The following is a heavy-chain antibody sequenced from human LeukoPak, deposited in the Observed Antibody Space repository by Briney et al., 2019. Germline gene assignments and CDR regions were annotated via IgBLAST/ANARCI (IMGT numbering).Heavy chain of an antibody. D-gene: IGHD3-22*01. CDR3: ARAYGYYDSTEPPDY. J-gene: IGHJ4*02. CDR1: GFIFSSYA. Sequence: WRSLRLSCAASGFIFSSYAMHWVRQAPGKGLEWVAVISYDGSNKYYADSVKGRFTISRDNSKNTLYLQMNSLRAEDTAVYYCARAYGYYDSTEPPDYWGQGTLVTVSS. V-gene: IGHV3-30-3*01. CDR2: ISYDGSNK.